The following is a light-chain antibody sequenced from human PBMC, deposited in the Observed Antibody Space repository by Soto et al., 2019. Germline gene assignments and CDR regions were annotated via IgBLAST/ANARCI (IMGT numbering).Light chain of an antibody. J-gene: IGKJ5*01. CDR1: QSVSSN. CDR3: QQDNNWPPIT. Sequence: EVVMKQSPATLSVSPGERATLSCRASQSVSSNLAWYQQKPGQAPRLLIYGASTRATGIPARFSGSGSGTEFTLTISSLQSEDFAVYYCQQDNNWPPITFGQGTLLEFK. CDR2: GAS. V-gene: IGKV3-15*01.